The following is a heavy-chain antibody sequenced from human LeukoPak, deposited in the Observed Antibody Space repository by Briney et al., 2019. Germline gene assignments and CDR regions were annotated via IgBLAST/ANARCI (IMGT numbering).Heavy chain of an antibody. J-gene: IGHJ4*02. CDR3: ARYGGDSGTSFAY. V-gene: IGHV3-7*01. CDR2: IKQDGSEK. CDR1: GFTFSSYW. D-gene: IGHD4-23*01. Sequence: PGGSLRLSCAASGFTFSSYWMSWVRQAPGKGLEWVANIKQDGSEKYYVDSVKGRFTISRDNAKNSLHLQMNSLRAEDTAVYYCARYGGDSGTSFAYWGQGTLVTVSS.